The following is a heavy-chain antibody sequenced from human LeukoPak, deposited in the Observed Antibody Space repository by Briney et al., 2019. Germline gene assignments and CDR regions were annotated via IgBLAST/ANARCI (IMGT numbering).Heavy chain of an antibody. CDR3: ARLGIAARIFDY. J-gene: IGHJ4*02. Sequence: SETLSLTCTVSGGSISSSSYYWGWIRQPPGKGLEWIGSIYYSGSTYYNPSLKSRVTISVDTSKNQFSLKLSSVTAADTAVYYCARLGIAARIFDYWGQGTLVTVSS. CDR2: IYYSGST. CDR1: GGSISSSSYY. D-gene: IGHD6-6*01. V-gene: IGHV4-39*01.